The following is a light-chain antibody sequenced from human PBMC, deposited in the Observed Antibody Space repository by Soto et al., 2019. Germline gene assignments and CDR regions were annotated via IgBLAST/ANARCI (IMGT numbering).Light chain of an antibody. CDR1: QAIRTD. CDR2: GTS. CDR3: LQVYSDHPT. J-gene: IGKJ1*01. Sequence: AIQMTQSPSSLSASVGNRFTITCRASQAIRTDLGWYQQRPGKAPKLLIYGTSNLQSGVPSRFSGSGSGTDFTLTINSLQPEDFATYYCLQVYSDHPTFCQGIKVDIK. V-gene: IGKV1-6*01.